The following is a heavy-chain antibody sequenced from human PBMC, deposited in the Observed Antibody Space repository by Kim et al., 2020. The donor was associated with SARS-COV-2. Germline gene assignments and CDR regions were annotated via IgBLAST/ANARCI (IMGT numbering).Heavy chain of an antibody. Sequence: GGSLRLSCAASGFTFSNYAMTWVRQAPGKGLEWVSVIYSGDGTTHYVDSVKGRFTISRDDSRCTLYLKMYDLRAEDSAIYYCARGGWGSSGYADYWGQGTLVTVSS. CDR2: IYSGDGTT. V-gene: IGHV3-23*03. CDR3: ARGGWGSSGYADY. J-gene: IGHJ4*02. CDR1: GFTFSNYA. D-gene: IGHD2-2*01.